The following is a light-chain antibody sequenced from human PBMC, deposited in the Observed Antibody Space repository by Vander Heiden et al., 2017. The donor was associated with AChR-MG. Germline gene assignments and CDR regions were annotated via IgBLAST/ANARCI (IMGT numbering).Light chain of an antibody. V-gene: IGLV2-11*01. CDR1: SREIRVDNF. CDR3: SSYTGTYTSGV. J-gene: IGLJ3*02. CDR2: DVI. Sequence: QSALTQPRSVSGSPAQSVTISCTGTSREIRVDNFVSWFQQHPSKAPKLIIDDVIGRPSGVPDRFSGSKSGTAASLTISGLRPEDEAEDHCSSYTGTYTSGVFGGGTRLTVL.